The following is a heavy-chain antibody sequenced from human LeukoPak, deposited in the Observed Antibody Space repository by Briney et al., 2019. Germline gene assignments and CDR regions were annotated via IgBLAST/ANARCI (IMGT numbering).Heavy chain of an antibody. CDR2: IIPILGIA. CDR3: ARAQGHTNFDY. Sequence: PRASVKVSCKASGGTFSSYAISWVRQAPGQGLEWMGRIIPILGIANYAQKFQGRVTITADKSTSTAYMELSSLRSEDTAVYYCARAQGHTNFDYWGQGTLVTVSS. V-gene: IGHV1-69*04. CDR1: GGTFSSYA. J-gene: IGHJ4*02. D-gene: IGHD2-21*01.